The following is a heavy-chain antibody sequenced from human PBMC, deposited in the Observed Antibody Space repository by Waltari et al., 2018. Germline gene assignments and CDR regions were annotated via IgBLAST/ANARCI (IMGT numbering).Heavy chain of an antibody. CDR3: ARGLLAYCGGDCYRGAFDI. Sequence: QVQLVESGGGVVQPGRSLRLSCAASGFTFSSYAMHWVRQAPGKGLEWVAVISYDGSNKYYADSVKGRFTISRDNSKNTLYLQMNSLRAEDTAVYYCARGLLAYCGGDCYRGAFDIWGQGTMVTVSS. D-gene: IGHD2-21*01. J-gene: IGHJ3*02. CDR1: GFTFSSYA. V-gene: IGHV3-30-3*01. CDR2: ISYDGSNK.